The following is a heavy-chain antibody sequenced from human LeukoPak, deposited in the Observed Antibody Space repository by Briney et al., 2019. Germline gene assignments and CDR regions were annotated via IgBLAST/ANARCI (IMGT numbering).Heavy chain of an antibody. Sequence: SGTLSLTCTVSGGSISSYYWSWIRQPPGKGLEWIGYIYYSGSTNYNPSLKSRVTISVDTSKNQFSLKLSSVTAADTAVYYCARGVVVAATEHFDYWGQGTLVTVSS. V-gene: IGHV4-59*01. CDR2: IYYSGST. CDR3: ARGVVVAATEHFDY. J-gene: IGHJ4*02. CDR1: GGSISSYY. D-gene: IGHD2-15*01.